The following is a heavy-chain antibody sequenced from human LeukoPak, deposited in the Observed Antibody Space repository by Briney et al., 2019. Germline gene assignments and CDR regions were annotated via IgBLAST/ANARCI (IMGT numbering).Heavy chain of an antibody. CDR2: ISAYNGNT. J-gene: IGHJ4*02. D-gene: IGHD3-22*01. CDR1: GYTFTSYG. V-gene: IGHV1-18*01. Sequence: ASVKVSCKASGYTFTSYGISWVRQAPGQGLEWMGWISAYNGNTNYAQKLQGRVTMTTDTSTSTAYMELRSLRSDDTAVYHCAREYYYDSSGYNIDYWGQGTLVTVSS. CDR3: AREYYYDSSGYNIDY.